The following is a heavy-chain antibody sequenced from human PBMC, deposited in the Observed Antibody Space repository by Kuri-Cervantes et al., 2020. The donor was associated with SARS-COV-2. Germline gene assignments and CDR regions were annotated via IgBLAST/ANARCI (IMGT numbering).Heavy chain of an antibody. J-gene: IGHJ6*02. CDR1: GYTFNNYG. CDR3: ARDPRGGRYYYGSGSYYQLTSHYYYYGMDV. V-gene: IGHV1-18*01. D-gene: IGHD3-10*01. CDR2: ISVYNGYT. Sequence: ASVKVSCKASGYTFNNYGINWVRQAPGQGLEWMGWISVYNGYTKFAQKFQGRVTITRDTSASTAYMELSSLRSEDTAVYYCARDPRGGRYYYGSGSYYQLTSHYYYYGMDVWGQGTTVTVSS.